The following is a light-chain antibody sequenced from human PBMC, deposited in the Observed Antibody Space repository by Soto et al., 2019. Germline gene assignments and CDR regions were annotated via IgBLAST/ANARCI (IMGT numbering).Light chain of an antibody. J-gene: IGKJ4*01. Sequence: DIQMTQSPSTLPASVGDRVTITCRANQSISTWLAWYQQKPGKAPNLLIYKASRLETGVPDRFSGSGSGTDFTLTISRLEPEDFAVYYCQQYGSSPLTFGGGTKVDIK. V-gene: IGKV1-5*03. CDR2: KAS. CDR1: QSISTW. CDR3: QQYGSSPLT.